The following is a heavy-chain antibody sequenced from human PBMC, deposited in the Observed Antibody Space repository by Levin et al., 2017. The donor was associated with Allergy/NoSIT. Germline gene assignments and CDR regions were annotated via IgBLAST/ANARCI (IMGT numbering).Heavy chain of an antibody. CDR1: GFTFSSYS. D-gene: IGHD4-11*01. V-gene: IGHV3-21*01. J-gene: IGHJ5*02. Sequence: GESLKISCAASGFTFSSYSMNWVRQAPGKGLEWVSSISSSSSYIYYADSVKGRFTISRDNAKNSLYLQMNSLRAEDTAVYYCARDLGPYSNYHWFDPWGQGTLVTVSS. CDR2: ISSSSSYI. CDR3: ARDLGPYSNYHWFDP.